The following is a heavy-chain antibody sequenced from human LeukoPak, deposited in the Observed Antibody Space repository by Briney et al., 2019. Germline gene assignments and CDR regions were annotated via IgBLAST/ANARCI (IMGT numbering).Heavy chain of an antibody. D-gene: IGHD3-22*01. V-gene: IGHV3-7*01. CDR3: ARHYYDSSGYYLSYYYYGMDV. J-gene: IGHJ6*02. CDR1: GFTFSSYW. Sequence: GGSLRLSCAASGFTFSSYWKSWVRQAPGKGLEGVANIKQDGSEKYYVDSVKGRFTISRDNAKNSLYLQMNSLRAEDTAVYYCARHYYDSSGYYLSYYYYGMDVWGQGTTVTVSS. CDR2: IKQDGSEK.